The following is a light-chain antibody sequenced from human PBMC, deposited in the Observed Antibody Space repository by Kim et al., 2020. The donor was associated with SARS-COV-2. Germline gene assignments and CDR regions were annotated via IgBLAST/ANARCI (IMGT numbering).Light chain of an antibody. J-gene: IGKJ2*01. CDR3: QQRSNWPRT. CDR2: DAS. V-gene: IGKV3-11*01. CDR1: QSVSSY. Sequence: EIVLTQSPAPLSLSPGERATLSCRASQSVSSYLAWYQQKPGQAPRLLIYDASNRATGIPARFSGSGSGTDFTLTISSLEPEDFAVYYCQQRSNWPRTFGQGTKLE.